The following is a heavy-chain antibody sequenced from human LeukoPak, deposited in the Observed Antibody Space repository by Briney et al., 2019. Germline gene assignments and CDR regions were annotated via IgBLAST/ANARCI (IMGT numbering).Heavy chain of an antibody. Sequence: ASVKVSCKASGYTFTSNYIHWVRQAPGQGLEWMGGIIPIFGTANYAQKFQGRVTITADESTSTAYMELSSLRSEDTAVYYCAREEYPHWYFDLWGRGTLVTVSS. CDR1: GYTFTSNY. V-gene: IGHV1-69*13. D-gene: IGHD6-6*01. CDR3: AREEYPHWYFDL. J-gene: IGHJ2*01. CDR2: IIPIFGTA.